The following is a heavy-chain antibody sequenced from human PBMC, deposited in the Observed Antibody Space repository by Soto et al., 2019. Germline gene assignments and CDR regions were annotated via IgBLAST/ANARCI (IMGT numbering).Heavy chain of an antibody. CDR1: SGSISDFY. CDR3: ARFRGAYSGFD. J-gene: IGHJ1*01. CDR2: VSYTGSP. D-gene: IGHD2-15*01. Sequence: QAQLQEAGPGLVKPSETLSLTCTVSSGSISDFYWSWIRQPPGKGLDYIGHVSYTGSPNYNPSLSSRVTVSADTSINQLSLILRSVTAADPAVYYCARFRGAYSGFDWGLGVLVTVSS. V-gene: IGHV4-59*01.